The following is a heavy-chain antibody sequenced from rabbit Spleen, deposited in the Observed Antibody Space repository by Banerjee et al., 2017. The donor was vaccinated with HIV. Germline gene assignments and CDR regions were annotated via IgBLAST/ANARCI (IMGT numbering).Heavy chain of an antibody. V-gene: IGHV1S40*01. Sequence: QSLEESGGDLVKPGASLTLTCTASGVSFSISSYMCWVRQAPGKGLEWIGIIYPITETTYYANWVNGRFTISSDNAQNTVDLQMNSLTAADTATYFCAREDVGGSISLWGQGTLVTVS. D-gene: IGHD1-1*01. CDR3: AREDVGGSISL. CDR2: IYPITETT. CDR1: GVSFSISSY. J-gene: IGHJ4*01.